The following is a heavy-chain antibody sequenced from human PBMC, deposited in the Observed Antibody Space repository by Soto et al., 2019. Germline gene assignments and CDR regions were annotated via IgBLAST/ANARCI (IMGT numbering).Heavy chain of an antibody. J-gene: IGHJ6*02. Sequence: EVQLLESGGGLVQPGGSLRLSCAASGFTFSTYAMNWVRHAPGNGLEWVSAISGSGGSIHYADSVKGRFTISRDNSTNTLYLQMNSLRDEDTAVYHCVKGYWKGDVWGQGTTVTVSS. CDR2: ISGSGGSI. V-gene: IGHV3-23*01. CDR3: VKGYWKGDV. D-gene: IGHD1-1*01. CDR1: GFTFSTYA.